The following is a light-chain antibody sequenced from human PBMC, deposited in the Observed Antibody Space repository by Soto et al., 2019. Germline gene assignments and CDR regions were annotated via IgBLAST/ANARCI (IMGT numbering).Light chain of an antibody. Sequence: QSVLTQPRSVSGSPGQSVTISCTGTSSDVGVYNYVSWYQQHPGKAPKLTIYDVTKRPSGVPDRFSGPKSANTASLTISGLQAEDEADYYCCSYAGSYTFVFGTGTKVTVL. CDR1: SSDVGVYNY. CDR2: DVT. CDR3: CSYAGSYTFV. J-gene: IGLJ1*01. V-gene: IGLV2-11*01.